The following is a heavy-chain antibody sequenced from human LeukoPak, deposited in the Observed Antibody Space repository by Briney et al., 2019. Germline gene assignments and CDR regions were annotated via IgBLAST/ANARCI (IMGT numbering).Heavy chain of an antibody. D-gene: IGHD3-3*01. CDR3: ASRGYDFWSGYYTGIFDY. V-gene: IGHV4-34*01. J-gene: IGHJ4*02. CDR2: INHSGST. Sequence: SETLSLTCTVSGGSISNYYWSWIRQPPGKGLEWIGEINHSGSTNYNPSLKSRVTISVDTSKNQFSLKLSSVTAADTAVYYCASRGYDFWSGYYTGIFDYWGQGTLVSVSS. CDR1: GGSISNYY.